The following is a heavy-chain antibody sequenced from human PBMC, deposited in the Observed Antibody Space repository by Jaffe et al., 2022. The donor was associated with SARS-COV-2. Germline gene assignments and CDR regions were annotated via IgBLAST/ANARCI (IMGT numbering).Heavy chain of an antibody. Sequence: QVQLQESGPGLVKPSQTLSLTCTVSGGSISSGDYYWSWIRQPPGKGLEWIGYIYYSGSTYYNPSLKSRVTISVDTSKNQFSLKLSSVTAADTAVYYCARGGANCGGDENCFDYWGQGTLVTVSS. V-gene: IGHV4-30-4*01. CDR2: IYYSGST. CDR1: GGSISSGDYY. D-gene: IGHD2-21*01. CDR3: ARGGANCGGDENCFDY. J-gene: IGHJ4*02.